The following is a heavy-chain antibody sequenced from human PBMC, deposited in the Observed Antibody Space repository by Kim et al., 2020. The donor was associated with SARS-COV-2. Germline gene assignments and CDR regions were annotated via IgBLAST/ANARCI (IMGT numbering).Heavy chain of an antibody. V-gene: IGHV4-31*03. CDR3: ARDFRDYYNYGMDV. CDR2: IYYSGST. J-gene: IGHJ6*02. CDR1: GGSISSGGYY. Sequence: SETLSLTCTVSGGSISSGGYYWSWIRQHPGKGLEWIGYIYYSGSTYYNPSLKSRVTISVDTSKNQFSLKLSSVTAADTAVYYCARDFRDYYNYGMDVWGQGTTVTVSS. D-gene: IGHD3-10*01.